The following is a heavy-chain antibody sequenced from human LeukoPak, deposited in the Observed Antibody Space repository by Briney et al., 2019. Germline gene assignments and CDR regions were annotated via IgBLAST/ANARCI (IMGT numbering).Heavy chain of an antibody. V-gene: IGHV1-2*02. CDR3: ARDGVTYCSSTSCYTIDP. CDR1: GYTFTGYY. D-gene: IGHD2-2*02. CDR2: INPNSGGT. J-gene: IGHJ5*02. Sequence: ASVKVSCKASGYTFTGYYMHWVRQAPGQGLEWMGWINPNSGGTNYAQKFQGRVTMTRDTSISTAYMELGRLRSDDTAVYYCARDGVTYCSSTSCYTIDPWGQGTLVTVSS.